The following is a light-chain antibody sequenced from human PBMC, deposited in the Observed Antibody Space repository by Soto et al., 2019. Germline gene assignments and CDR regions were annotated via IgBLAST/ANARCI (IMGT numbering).Light chain of an antibody. CDR1: HSVSNN. CDR3: QHYNSWPLT. CDR2: HAS. V-gene: IGKV3-15*01. Sequence: ETVMTQSPASLSVSPGERATLSCRASHSVSNNLAWYQQKPGQAPRLLIYHASTRAPGIPARFSGSGSGTELTLTISSVQSEASAVYYGQHYNSWPLTFGGGTKVEIK. J-gene: IGKJ4*01.